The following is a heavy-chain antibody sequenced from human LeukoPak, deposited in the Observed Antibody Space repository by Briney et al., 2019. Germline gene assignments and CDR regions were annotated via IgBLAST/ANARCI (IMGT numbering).Heavy chain of an antibody. D-gene: IGHD3-16*01. V-gene: IGHV3-13*01. CDR3: ARDRAVTQVWVEFDS. J-gene: IGHJ5*01. CDR2: VSSGFHA. CDR1: GFTLGSHD. Sequence: GGSLRLSCTASGFTLGSHDMHWVRQIPGQGLEWVAAVSSGFHAFFADSVQGRFTISRDNSKNTVYLQMNRLSVEDTAVYFCARDRAVTQVWVEFDSWGQGTLVTVSS.